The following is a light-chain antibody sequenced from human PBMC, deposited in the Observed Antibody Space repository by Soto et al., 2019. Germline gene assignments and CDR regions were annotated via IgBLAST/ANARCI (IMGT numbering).Light chain of an antibody. CDR2: ETS. Sequence: EIVLTQSPATLSLSPGDRATLSCRASQSVSNYLAWYQQKPGQAPRLLIYETSNRASGIPARFSGSGSGTDFTLTISSLEREDFAVYYCQQRSYWLSFGGGTKVEIK. CDR3: QQRSYWLS. J-gene: IGKJ4*01. V-gene: IGKV3-11*01. CDR1: QSVSNY.